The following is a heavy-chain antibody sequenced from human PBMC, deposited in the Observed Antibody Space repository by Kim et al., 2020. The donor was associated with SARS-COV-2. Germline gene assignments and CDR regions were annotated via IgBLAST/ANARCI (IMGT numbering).Heavy chain of an antibody. V-gene: IGHV3-30*02. CDR2: IWADGSRQ. D-gene: IGHD3-10*01. CDR3: ATLRFSNYVGGLDP. CDR1: GFTFYKYG. Sequence: GGSLRLSCTAASGFTFYKYGVHWVRQAPGKGLEWVALIWADGSRQSFGDSVRGRFTISRDNSRNTVYLQMNNLRPEDTAVYYCATLRFSNYVGGLDPWGQGTLVTVSS. J-gene: IGHJ5*02.